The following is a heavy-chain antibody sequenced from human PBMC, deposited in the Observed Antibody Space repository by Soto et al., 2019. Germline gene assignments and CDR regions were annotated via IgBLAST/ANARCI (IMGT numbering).Heavy chain of an antibody. CDR2: ISYDGSNK. J-gene: IGHJ4*02. CDR1: GFTFSSYG. CDR3: AKDWYSNEIDY. Sequence: QVQLVESGGGVVQPGRSVRLSCAASGFTFSSYGMHWVRQAPGKGLEWVAVISYDGSNKYYADSVKGRFTISRDNSKNTLYLQMNSLRAEDTAVYYCAKDWYSNEIDYWGQGTLVTVSS. V-gene: IGHV3-30*18. D-gene: IGHD4-4*01.